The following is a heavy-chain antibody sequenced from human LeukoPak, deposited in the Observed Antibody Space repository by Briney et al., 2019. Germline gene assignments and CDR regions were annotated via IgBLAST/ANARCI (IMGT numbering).Heavy chain of an antibody. CDR2: INHSGST. CDR3: ARDPGWRTEKMIVVVINAFDI. CDR1: SGSISTSNYY. Sequence: PSETLSLTCTVSSGSISTSNYYWGWVRQPPGKGLEWIGEINHSGSTNYNPSLKSRVTISVDTSKNQFSLKLSSVTAADTAVYYCARDPGWRTEKMIVVVINAFDIWGQGTMVTVSS. D-gene: IGHD3-22*01. J-gene: IGHJ3*02. V-gene: IGHV4-39*07.